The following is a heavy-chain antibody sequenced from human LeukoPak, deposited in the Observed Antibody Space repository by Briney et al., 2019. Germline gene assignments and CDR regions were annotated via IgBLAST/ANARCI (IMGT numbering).Heavy chain of an antibody. D-gene: IGHD6-19*01. CDR1: GFTASSNY. J-gene: IGHJ4*02. CDR3: ARDRGGDTSAWYGLDC. Sequence: QREGPLRLSCAVSGFTASSNYMSWVRQAPGKGLEWVSIIYSGGTTYYADSVKGRFTIFKDNSKNTVYLQMNSLRGEDTAVYYCARDRGGDTSAWYGLDCWGQGTLVTVSS. V-gene: IGHV3-66*01. CDR2: IYSGGTT.